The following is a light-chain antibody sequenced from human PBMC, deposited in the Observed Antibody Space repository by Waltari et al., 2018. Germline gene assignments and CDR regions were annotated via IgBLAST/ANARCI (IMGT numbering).Light chain of an antibody. CDR2: AAS. CDR1: QTVNTH. Sequence: IAMTQSPATLSVSPGESATLSCRASQTVNTHLAWYLQKPGQAPRLLIYAASKRATGIPARFSGGGSGTEFTLTISGLQSEDSAVYYCQQYNYWPGTFGQGTTLDIK. CDR3: QQYNYWPGT. V-gene: IGKV3-15*01. J-gene: IGKJ2*01.